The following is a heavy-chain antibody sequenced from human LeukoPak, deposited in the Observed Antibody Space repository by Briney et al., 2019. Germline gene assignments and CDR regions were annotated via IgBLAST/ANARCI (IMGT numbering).Heavy chain of an antibody. Sequence: GGSLRLSCAASGFTFSSYDMHWVRQAPGKGLEWVAVIWYDGSNKYYADSVKGRFTISRDNSKNTLYLQMNSLRAEDTAVYYCARDGSSGYSWFDPWGQGTLVTVSS. D-gene: IGHD3-22*01. CDR3: ARDGSSGYSWFDP. CDR2: IWYDGSNK. V-gene: IGHV3-33*01. J-gene: IGHJ5*02. CDR1: GFTFSSYD.